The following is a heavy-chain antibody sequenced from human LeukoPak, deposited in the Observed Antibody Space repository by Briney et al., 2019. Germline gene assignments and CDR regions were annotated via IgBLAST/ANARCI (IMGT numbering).Heavy chain of an antibody. D-gene: IGHD2/OR15-2a*01. CDR1: GGSFSGYY. J-gene: IGHJ6*03. CDR3: ARSFLYYYYYMDV. CDR2: INHSGST. V-gene: IGHV4-34*01. Sequence: SETLSLTCAVYGGSFSGYYWSWIRQPPGKGLEWIGEINHSGSTNYNPSLKSRVTISVDTSKSQFSLKLSSVTAADTAVYYCARSFLYYYYYMDVWGKGTAVTVSS.